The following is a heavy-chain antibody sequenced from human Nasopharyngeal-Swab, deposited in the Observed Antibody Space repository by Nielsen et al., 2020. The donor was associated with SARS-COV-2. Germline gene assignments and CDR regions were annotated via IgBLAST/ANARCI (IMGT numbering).Heavy chain of an antibody. J-gene: IGHJ6*02. D-gene: IGHD6-13*01. CDR3: ASLPYSSSWCDYYYGMDV. V-gene: IGHV4-34*01. CDR2: INHSGST. Sequence: PGKGLEWIGEINHSGSTNYNPSLKSRVTISVDTSKNQFSLKLSSVTAADTAVYYCASLPYSSSWCDYYYGMDVWGQGTTVTVSS.